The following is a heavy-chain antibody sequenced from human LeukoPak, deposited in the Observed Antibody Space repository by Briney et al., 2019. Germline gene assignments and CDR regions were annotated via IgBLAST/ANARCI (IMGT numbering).Heavy chain of an antibody. V-gene: IGHV1-2*02. CDR3: ARDSGGYYYGSGTDY. D-gene: IGHD3-10*01. Sequence: GASVKVSCKASGYTFTGYYMHWVRKAPGQGLEWMGWINPNSGDTSYAQKFQGRVSMTRDTSISTAYLELSRLRSDDTAVYYCARDSGGYYYGSGTDYWGQGTLVTVSP. CDR2: INPNSGDT. CDR1: GYTFTGYY. J-gene: IGHJ4*02.